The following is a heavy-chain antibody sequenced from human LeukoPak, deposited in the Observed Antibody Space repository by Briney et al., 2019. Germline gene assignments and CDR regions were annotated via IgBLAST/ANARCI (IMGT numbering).Heavy chain of an antibody. V-gene: IGHV4-59*01. J-gene: IGHJ3*02. CDR3: ARFSEEGDAFDI. Sequence: PSETLSLTCTVSGXSISSYYWSWIRQPPGKGLEWIGYIYYSGSTNYNPSLKSRVTISVDTSKNQFSLKLSSVTAADTAVYYCARFSEEGDAFDIWGQGTMVTVSS. D-gene: IGHD6-19*01. CDR1: GXSISSYY. CDR2: IYYSGST.